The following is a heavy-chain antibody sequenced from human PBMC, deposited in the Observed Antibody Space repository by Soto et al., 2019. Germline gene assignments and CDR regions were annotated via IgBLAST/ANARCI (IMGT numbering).Heavy chain of an antibody. D-gene: IGHD3-10*01. Sequence: SETLSLTCTVSGGSITSSRHYWGWVRQSPGKGLDWIGSIYYSGRAYYSPSLKSRVTISVDTSKNQFSLKLSSVTAADTAVYYCAKVGPYDSGSYMFRYNWFDPWGPGTLVTVSS. V-gene: IGHV4-39*01. CDR2: IYYSGRA. CDR1: GGSITSSRHY. J-gene: IGHJ5*02. CDR3: AKVGPYDSGSYMFRYNWFDP.